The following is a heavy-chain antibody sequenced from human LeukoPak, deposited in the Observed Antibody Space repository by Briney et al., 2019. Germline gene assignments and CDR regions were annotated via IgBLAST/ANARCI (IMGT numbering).Heavy chain of an antibody. CDR3: ARELWFGELFSYYYGMDV. D-gene: IGHD3-10*01. CDR2: ISAYNGNT. V-gene: IGHV1-18*01. CDR1: GYTFTSYG. J-gene: IGHJ6*02. Sequence: ASVKVSCKASGYTFTSYGISWVRQAPGQGLEWMGWISAYNGNTNYAQKLQGRVTMTTDTSTSTAYMELRSLRSDDTAVYYCARELWFGELFSYYYGMDVWGQGTTVTVSS.